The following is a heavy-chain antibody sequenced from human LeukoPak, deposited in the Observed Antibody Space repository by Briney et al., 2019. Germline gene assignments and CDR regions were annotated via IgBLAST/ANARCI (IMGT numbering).Heavy chain of an antibody. CDR2: INPNSGDT. V-gene: IGHV1-2*02. D-gene: IGHD3-10*01. CDR3: ARSNYVQYGSGTYGTGFDY. CDR1: GYTFTGYY. J-gene: IGHJ4*02. Sequence: ASVKVSCKASGYTFTGYYMHWVRQAPGQGLEWMGWINPNSGDTKYAQKFQGRVTMTRDTSISTAYMELSRLRSDDTAVYYCARSNYVQYGSGTYGTGFDYWGQGTLVTVSS.